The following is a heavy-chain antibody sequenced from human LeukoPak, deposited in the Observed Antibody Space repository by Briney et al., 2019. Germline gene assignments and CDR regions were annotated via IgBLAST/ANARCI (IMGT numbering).Heavy chain of an antibody. Sequence: ASVKVSCKASGYTFTGDYMYWVRQAPGQGLEWMGWINPNSGGTKYAQKFQGRVTMTRDTSISTAYMELSRLRSDDTAVYYCARPVLGDGTVAAQFEHWGQGTLVTVSS. CDR2: INPNSGGT. V-gene: IGHV1-2*02. D-gene: IGHD2-15*01. J-gene: IGHJ4*02. CDR1: GYTFTGDY. CDR3: ARPVLGDGTVAAQFEH.